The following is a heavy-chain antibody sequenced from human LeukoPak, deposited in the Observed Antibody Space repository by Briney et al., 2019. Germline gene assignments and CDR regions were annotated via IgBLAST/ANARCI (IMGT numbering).Heavy chain of an antibody. J-gene: IGHJ3*02. V-gene: IGHV1-18*01. Sequence: GASVKVSCKTSGYSFTNYGISWVRQAPGQGLEWMGWISAYNGNPIYAQKLQGRVTMSTDTSTSTAYMELRSLRSDDTAVYYCARDGYYDSSGYYYVIYAFDIWGQGTMVTVSS. CDR1: GYSFTNYG. CDR3: ARDGYYDSSGYYYVIYAFDI. D-gene: IGHD3-22*01. CDR2: ISAYNGNP.